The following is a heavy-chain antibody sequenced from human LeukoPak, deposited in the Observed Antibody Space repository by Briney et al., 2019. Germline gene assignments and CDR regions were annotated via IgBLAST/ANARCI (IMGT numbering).Heavy chain of an antibody. CDR1: GFKFTDFA. CDR3: GRAFPPLRTASAGDL. V-gene: IGHV3-23*01. Sequence: GGSLRLSCAASGFKFTDFAVSWVRQTPGEGLEWVSSISGSAITTSYADSVKGRSTISRDNSKNTVFLHMNSLRVDDTGLYYCGRAFPPLRTASAGDLWGQGTLVTVSS. CDR2: ISGSAITT. J-gene: IGHJ4*02. D-gene: IGHD3-16*01.